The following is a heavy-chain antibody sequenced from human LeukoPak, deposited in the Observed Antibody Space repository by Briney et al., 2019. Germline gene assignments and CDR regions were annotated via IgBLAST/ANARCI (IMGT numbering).Heavy chain of an antibody. CDR1: GFSVSSNY. CDR3: AKATYSSSWNLYFDY. J-gene: IGHJ4*02. Sequence: PGGSLRLSCAASGFSVSSNYMSWVRQAPGKGLEWVSIIYSGGSTYYADSVKGRFTISRDNSKNTLYLQMNTLRAEDTAVYYCAKATYSSSWNLYFDYWGQGTLVTVSS. CDR2: IYSGGST. D-gene: IGHD6-13*01. V-gene: IGHV3-53*01.